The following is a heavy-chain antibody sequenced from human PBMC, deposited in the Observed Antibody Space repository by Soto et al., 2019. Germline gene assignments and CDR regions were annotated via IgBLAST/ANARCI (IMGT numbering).Heavy chain of an antibody. CDR2: INVYNGNT. V-gene: IGHV1-18*01. D-gene: IGHD3-10*01. J-gene: IGHJ5*02. CDR1: GYTFTNYG. CDR3: TRSVESGSYYNQNNCFDP. Sequence: QVQLVQSGGEVKKPGASVKVSCKASGYTFTNYGISWVRQAPGQGLEWMGWINVYNGNTKYAQKVQGRVTMTTDTSTSTAYMEQSCRRSDSTAVYYCTRSVESGSYYNQNNCFDPWGQGTLVTVS.